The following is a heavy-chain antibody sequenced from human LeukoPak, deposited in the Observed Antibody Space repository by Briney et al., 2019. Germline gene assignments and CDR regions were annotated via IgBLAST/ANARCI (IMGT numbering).Heavy chain of an antibody. J-gene: IGHJ4*02. Sequence: GESLKISCKGSEYSFTSYWIGWVRQMPGKGLEWMGIIYPGDSNTRYSPSFQDQVTISADKSISTPYLQLSSLKASDTAIYYCARLAVSSIWSVYFDYWGQGTLVTVSS. CDR3: ARLAVSSIWSVYFDY. V-gene: IGHV5-51*01. CDR1: EYSFTSYW. D-gene: IGHD6-13*01. CDR2: IYPGDSNT.